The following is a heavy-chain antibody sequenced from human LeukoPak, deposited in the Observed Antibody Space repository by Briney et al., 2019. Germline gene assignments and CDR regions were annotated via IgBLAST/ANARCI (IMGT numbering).Heavy chain of an antibody. CDR3: TRTPGRDAAMAPSDF. V-gene: IGHV2-70*04. D-gene: IGHD5-18*01. CDR2: IDWDDDK. J-gene: IGHJ4*02. CDR1: GFSLSTSGMR. Sequence: SGPALVKPTQTLTLTCTFSGFSLSTSGMRVNWIRQPPGKALEWLARIDWDDDKFYSTSLKARLTISKDTSKNQVVLTMTNMDPVDTATYYCTRTPGRDAAMAPSDFWGQGTLVTVSS.